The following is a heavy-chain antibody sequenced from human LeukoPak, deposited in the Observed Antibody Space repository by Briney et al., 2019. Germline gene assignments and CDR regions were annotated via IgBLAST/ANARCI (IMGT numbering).Heavy chain of an antibody. Sequence: GGSLRLSCAASGFTFSSYSMNWVRQAPGKGLEWVAVISYDGSNKNYADSVKGRFTISRDNSKNTLYVQMNSLRADDTAVYYCAREKAVAGTAKYFQKWGQGTLVTVSS. CDR3: AREKAVAGTAKYFQK. J-gene: IGHJ1*01. V-gene: IGHV3-30*03. CDR2: ISYDGSNK. D-gene: IGHD6-19*01. CDR1: GFTFSSYS.